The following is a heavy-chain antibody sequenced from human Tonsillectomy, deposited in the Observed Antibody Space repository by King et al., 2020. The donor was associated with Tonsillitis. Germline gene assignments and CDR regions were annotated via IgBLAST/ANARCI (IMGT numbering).Heavy chain of an antibody. CDR3: ARGALFYYGSGSYGFDY. J-gene: IGHJ4*02. CDR1: GFTFSSYG. D-gene: IGHD3-10*01. CDR2: IWYDGSNK. Sequence: VQLVESGGGVVQPGRSLRLSCAASGFTFSSYGMHWVRQAPGKGLEWGAVIWYDGSNKYYADSVKGRFTISSDNSKNTLYLQMNSLRAEDTAVYYCARGALFYYGSGSYGFDYWGQGTLVTVSS. V-gene: IGHV3-33*01.